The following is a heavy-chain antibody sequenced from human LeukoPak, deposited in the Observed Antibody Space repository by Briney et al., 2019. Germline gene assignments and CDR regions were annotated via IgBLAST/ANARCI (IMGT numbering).Heavy chain of an antibody. Sequence: SGTLSLTCAVSGGSISSSNWWSWVRQPPGKGLEWIGEIYHSGSTNYNPSLKSRVTISVDKSKNQFSLKLSSVTAADTAVYYCASVHPDCSSTSCYGNWFDPWGQGTLVTVSS. V-gene: IGHV4-4*02. D-gene: IGHD2-2*01. CDR3: ASVHPDCSSTSCYGNWFDP. CDR2: IYHSGST. CDR1: GGSISSSNW. J-gene: IGHJ5*02.